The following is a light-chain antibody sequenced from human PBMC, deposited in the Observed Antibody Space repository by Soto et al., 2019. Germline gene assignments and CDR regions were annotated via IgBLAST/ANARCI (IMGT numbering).Light chain of an antibody. CDR1: QTISSW. Sequence: DIQMTQSPSTLSASVGDRVTITCRASQTISSWLAWYQQKLGKAPKLLIDKASSLESGVASRFSGSGSGTEFTLTISSLQPDDFATYCCQQYNNYPFTFGQGTKLEIK. CDR3: QQYNNYPFT. CDR2: KAS. V-gene: IGKV1-5*03. J-gene: IGKJ2*01.